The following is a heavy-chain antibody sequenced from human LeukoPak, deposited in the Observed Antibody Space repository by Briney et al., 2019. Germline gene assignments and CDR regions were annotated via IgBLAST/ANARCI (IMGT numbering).Heavy chain of an antibody. J-gene: IGHJ6*02. CDR2: INHSGST. V-gene: IGHV4-39*07. D-gene: IGHD4-17*01. CDR1: GGSVSSGSYY. CDR3: ARGPYDYGDQYYYYYYGMDV. Sequence: PSETLSLTCTVSGGSVSSGSYYWSWIRQPPGKGLEWIGEINHSGSTNYNPSLKSRVTISVDTSKNQFSLKLSSVTAADTAVYYCARGPYDYGDQYYYYYYGMDVWGQGTTVTVSS.